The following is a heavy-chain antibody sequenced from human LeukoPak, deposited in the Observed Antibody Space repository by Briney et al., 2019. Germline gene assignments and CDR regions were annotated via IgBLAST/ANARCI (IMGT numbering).Heavy chain of an antibody. Sequence: PGGSLRLSCAASGFTFDDYTMHWVRQAPGKGLEWVSLISWDGGSTYYADSVKGRFTISRDNSKNSLYLQMNSLRTEDTALYYCAKAQGRRAYYYYGMDVWGQGTTVTVSS. CDR1: GFTFDDYT. V-gene: IGHV3-43*01. CDR3: AKAQGRRAYYYYGMDV. CDR2: ISWDGGST. J-gene: IGHJ6*02.